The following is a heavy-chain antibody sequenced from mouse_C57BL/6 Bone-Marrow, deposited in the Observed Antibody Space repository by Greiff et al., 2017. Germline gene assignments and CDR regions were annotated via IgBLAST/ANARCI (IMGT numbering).Heavy chain of an antibody. CDR2: IYPGSGNT. CDR3: ARDYGNCYGYAFDY. J-gene: IGHJ4*01. Sequence: QVQLQQSGPELVKPGASVKISCKASGYSFTSYYIHWVKQRPGQGLEWIGWIYPGSGNTKYNEKFKGKATLTADTSSSNAYMQLSSLTSEDAAVYYCARDYGNCYGYAFDYWGQGTSVTVSS. D-gene: IGHD1-1*01. CDR1: GYSFTSYY. V-gene: IGHV1-66*01.